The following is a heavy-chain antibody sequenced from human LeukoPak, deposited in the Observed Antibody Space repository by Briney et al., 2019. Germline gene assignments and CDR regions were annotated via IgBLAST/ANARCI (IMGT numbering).Heavy chain of an antibody. V-gene: IGHV3-33*08. CDR2: IWYDGSNK. CDR1: GFTFGSYG. CDR3: ARSPGTGEDSPFDY. Sequence: GSLRLSCAASGFTFGSYGMHWVRQAPGQGLEWVAVIWYDGSNKYYADSVKGRFTISRDNSKNTLYLQMNSLRAEDTAVYYCARSPGTGEDSPFDYWGQGTLVTVSS. J-gene: IGHJ4*02. D-gene: IGHD6-6*01.